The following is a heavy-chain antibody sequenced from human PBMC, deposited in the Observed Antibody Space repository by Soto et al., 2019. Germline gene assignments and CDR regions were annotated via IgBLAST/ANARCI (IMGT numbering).Heavy chain of an antibody. CDR3: ARVSVTTVYYYGMDV. V-gene: IGHV4-4*02. CDR1: GGSISSSNW. Sequence: PSETLSLTCAVSGGSISSSNWWSWVRQPPGKGLGWIGEIYHSGSTNYNPSLKSRVTISVDKSKNQFSLKLSSVTAADTAVYYCARVSVTTVYYYGMDVWGQGTTVTVSS. D-gene: IGHD4-4*01. CDR2: IYHSGST. J-gene: IGHJ6*02.